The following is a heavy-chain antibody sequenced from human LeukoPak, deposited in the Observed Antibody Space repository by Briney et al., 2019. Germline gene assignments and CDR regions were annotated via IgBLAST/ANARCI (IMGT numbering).Heavy chain of an antibody. CDR3: AKPMVRGVTGDAFDI. CDR1: GFTFSSYG. J-gene: IGHJ3*02. CDR2: ISYDGSNK. D-gene: IGHD3-10*01. Sequence: PGGSLRLSCAASGFTFSSYGMHWVRQAPGKGLEWVAVISYDGSNKYYADSVKGRFTISRDNSKNTLYLQMNSLRAEDTAVYYCAKPMVRGVTGDAFDIWGQGTMVTVSS. V-gene: IGHV3-30*18.